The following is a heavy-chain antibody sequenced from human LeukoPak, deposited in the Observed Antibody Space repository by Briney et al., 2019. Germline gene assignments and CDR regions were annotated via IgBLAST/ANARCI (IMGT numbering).Heavy chain of an antibody. CDR3: TRDPMVRGVIWAHAFDI. Sequence: GGSLRLSCTASGFTFGDYAMSWFRQAPGKGLEWVGFIRSKAYGGTTEYAASVKGRFTTSRDDSKSIAYLQMNSLKTEDTAVYYCTRDPMVRGVIWAHAFDIWGQGTMVTVSS. V-gene: IGHV3-49*03. D-gene: IGHD3-10*01. CDR1: GFTFGDYA. CDR2: IRSKAYGGTT. J-gene: IGHJ3*02.